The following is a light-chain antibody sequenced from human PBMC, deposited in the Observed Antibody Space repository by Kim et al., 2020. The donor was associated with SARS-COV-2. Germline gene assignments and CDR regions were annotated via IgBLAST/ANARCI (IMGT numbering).Light chain of an antibody. Sequence: NFMLTQPHSVSESPGKTVTISCTRSSGSIASNYVQWYQQRPGSAPTTVIYEDNQRPSGVPDRFSGSIDSSSNSASLTISGLKTEDEADYSCQSYDSRNVVFGGGTQLTVL. V-gene: IGLV6-57*04. CDR1: SGSIASNY. J-gene: IGLJ2*01. CDR2: EDN. CDR3: QSYDSRNVV.